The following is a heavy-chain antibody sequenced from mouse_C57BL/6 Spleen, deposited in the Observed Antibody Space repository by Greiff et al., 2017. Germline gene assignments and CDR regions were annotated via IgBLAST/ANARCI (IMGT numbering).Heavy chain of an antibody. CDR2: IYPGDGDT. CDR1: GYAFSSSW. V-gene: IGHV1-82*01. CDR3: ARSTTRNFDY. Sequence: QVQLKQSGPELVKPGASVKISCKASGYAFSSSWMNWVKQRPGKGLEWIGRIYPGDGDTNYNGKFKGKATLTADKSSSTAYMQLSSLTSEDSAVYFCARSTTRNFDYWGQGTTLTVSS. D-gene: IGHD2-1*01. J-gene: IGHJ2*01.